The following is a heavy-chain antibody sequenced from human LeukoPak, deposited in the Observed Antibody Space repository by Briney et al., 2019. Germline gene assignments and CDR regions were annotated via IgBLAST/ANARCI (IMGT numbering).Heavy chain of an antibody. Sequence: PGGSLRLSCAASGFTFSSYAINWVRQAPGEGLEWVSAIGTAGDTYYPGSVKGRFTISRENAKNSLYLQMNSLRAGDTAVYYCARVGESCSSGWYGFDYWGQGTLVTVSS. CDR1: GFTFSSYA. D-gene: IGHD6-19*01. J-gene: IGHJ4*02. CDR3: ARVGESCSSGWYGFDY. V-gene: IGHV3-13*01. CDR2: IGTAGDT.